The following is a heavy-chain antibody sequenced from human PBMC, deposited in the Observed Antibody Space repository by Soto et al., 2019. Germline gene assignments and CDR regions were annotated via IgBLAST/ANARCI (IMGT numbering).Heavy chain of an antibody. J-gene: IGHJ6*02. CDR2: ISSNGGST. CDR3: AKGYGYSYGWPMDV. CDR1: GFTFSSYA. V-gene: IGHV3-64D*08. D-gene: IGHD5-18*01. Sequence: GGSLSLSCSASGFTFSSYAMHLVRPAPGKGLEYVSAISSNGGSTYYADSVKGRFTISRDNSKNTLYLQMSSLRAEDTAVYYCAKGYGYSYGWPMDVWGQGTTVTGSS.